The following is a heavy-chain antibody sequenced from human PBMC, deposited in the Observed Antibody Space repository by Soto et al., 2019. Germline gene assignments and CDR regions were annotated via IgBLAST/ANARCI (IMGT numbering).Heavy chain of an antibody. D-gene: IGHD2-15*01. CDR2: IYTSGST. CDR3: ARVVGGCSGGSCYSVNWYYYYGMDV. CDR1: GGSISSYY. V-gene: IGHV4-4*07. Sequence: ASETLSLTCTVSGGSISSYYWSWIRQPAGKGLEWIGRIYTSGSTNYNPPLKSRVTMSVDTSKNQFSLKLSSVTAADTAVYYCARVVGGCSGGSCYSVNWYYYYGMDVWGQGTTVTVSS. J-gene: IGHJ6*02.